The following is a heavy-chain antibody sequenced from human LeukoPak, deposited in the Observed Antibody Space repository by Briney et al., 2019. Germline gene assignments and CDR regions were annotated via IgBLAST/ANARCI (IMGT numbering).Heavy chain of an antibody. J-gene: IGHJ5*02. Sequence: GGSLRPSFAASGFTFDDYGMSWVRQAPGKGLEWVSGINWNGGSTGYADSVKGRFTISRDNAKNSLYLQMNSLRAEDTALYHCARAWIQLWFNWFDPWGQGTLVTVSS. D-gene: IGHD5-18*01. CDR1: GFTFDDYG. CDR2: INWNGGST. V-gene: IGHV3-20*02. CDR3: ARAWIQLWFNWFDP.